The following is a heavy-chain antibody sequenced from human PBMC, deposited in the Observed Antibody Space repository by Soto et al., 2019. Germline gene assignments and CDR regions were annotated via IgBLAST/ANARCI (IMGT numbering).Heavy chain of an antibody. CDR3: ARALTDYSNLDF. CDR1: GYTFTTSG. V-gene: IGHV1-3*01. D-gene: IGHD6-13*01. J-gene: IGHJ4*02. CDR2: INAGNGNT. Sequence: GASVKVSCKASGYTFTTSGIHWVRQAPGQRLEWMGWINAGNGNTKYSQKFQGRVTITRDASATTAYMELSSLTSEDTAIYFCARALTDYSNLDFWGQGTLVTVSS.